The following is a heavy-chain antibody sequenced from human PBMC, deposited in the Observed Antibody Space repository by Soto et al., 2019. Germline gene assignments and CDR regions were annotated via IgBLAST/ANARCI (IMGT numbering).Heavy chain of an antibody. CDR2: IYSGGST. V-gene: IGHV4-4*07. Sequence: QVQLQESGPGLVKPSETLSLTCTVSGGSINSYYWSWIRQPAGKGLEWIGRIYSGGSTNYNPSLKSRLTVSVDTSKNQFSLKLTSVTAADTAVYYCARGPGGFGDFSPDYWGQGTLVTVSS. D-gene: IGHD3-10*01. CDR1: GGSINSYY. J-gene: IGHJ4*02. CDR3: ARGPGGFGDFSPDY.